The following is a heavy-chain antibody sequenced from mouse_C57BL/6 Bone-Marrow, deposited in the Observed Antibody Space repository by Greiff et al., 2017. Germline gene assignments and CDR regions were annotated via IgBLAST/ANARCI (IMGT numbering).Heavy chain of an antibody. V-gene: IGHV2-9-1*01. J-gene: IGHJ2*01. CDR1: GFSLTSYA. CDR2: IWNGGGT. Sequence: VPLQQSGPGLVAPSQSLSITCTVSGFSLTSYAISWVRQPPGKGLEWLCVIWNGGGTYYNSTRTSRLSISKDNSKSQVFLKMNSQQTDDTARYYCPREDHYYPYFDYWGQGTTLTVSS. D-gene: IGHD1-2*01. CDR3: PREDHYYPYFDY.